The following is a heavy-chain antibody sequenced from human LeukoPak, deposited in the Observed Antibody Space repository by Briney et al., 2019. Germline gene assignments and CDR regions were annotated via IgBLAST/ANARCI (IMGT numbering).Heavy chain of an antibody. CDR1: GFTFSNYG. J-gene: IGHJ4*02. CDR3: AKSHRGHCSTTTCDDEGDY. D-gene: IGHD2-2*01. V-gene: IGHV3-23*01. CDR2: IISGGDNT. Sequence: QPGGTLRLSCAASGFTFSNYGMSWVRQAPGGGLEWVSSIISGGDNTYYADSVRGRFTISRDNSKNTLYLQLNSLRAEDTAVYYCAKSHRGHCSTTTCDDEGDYWGQGTLVTVSS.